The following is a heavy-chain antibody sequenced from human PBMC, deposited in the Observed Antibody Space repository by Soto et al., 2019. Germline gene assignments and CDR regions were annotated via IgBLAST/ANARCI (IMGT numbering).Heavy chain of an antibody. CDR2: INHSGST. CDR1: GGSFSGYY. V-gene: IGHV4-34*01. D-gene: IGHD5-18*01. CDR3: ATVDTAMVNY. Sequence: SETLSLTCAVYGGSFSGYYWSWIRQPPGKGLEWIGEINHSGSTNYNPSLKSRITISVDTSKNQFSLKLSSVTAADTAVYYCATVDTAMVNYWGQGTLVTVSS. J-gene: IGHJ4*02.